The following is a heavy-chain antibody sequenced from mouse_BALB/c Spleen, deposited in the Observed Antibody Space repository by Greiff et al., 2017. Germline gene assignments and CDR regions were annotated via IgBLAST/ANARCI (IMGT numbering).Heavy chain of an antibody. D-gene: IGHD2-14*01. CDR2: ISSGGST. CDR3: APNSGGYDGAWFAY. J-gene: IGHJ3*01. V-gene: IGHV5-6-5*01. Sequence: EVHLVESGGGLVKPGGSLKLSCAASGFTFSSYAMSWVRQTPEKRLEWVASISSGGSTYYPDSVKGRFTISRDNARNILYLQMSSLRSEDTAMYYCAPNSGGYDGAWFAYWGQGTLVTVSA. CDR1: GFTFSSYA.